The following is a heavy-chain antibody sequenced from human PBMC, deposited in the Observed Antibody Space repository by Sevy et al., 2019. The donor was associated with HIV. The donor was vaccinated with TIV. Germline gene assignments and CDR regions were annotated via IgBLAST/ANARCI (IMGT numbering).Heavy chain of an antibody. CDR3: ARWYSSGYLFDY. CDR2: ISAYNGNT. Sequence: ASVKVSCKASGYTFTSYGISWVRQAPGQGLEWMGWISAYNGNTNYAQKLQGRVTMTTDTSTSTAYMGLRSLRSDDTAVYYCARWYSSGYLFDYWGQGTLVTVSS. D-gene: IGHD6-19*01. CDR1: GYTFTSYG. J-gene: IGHJ4*02. V-gene: IGHV1-18*01.